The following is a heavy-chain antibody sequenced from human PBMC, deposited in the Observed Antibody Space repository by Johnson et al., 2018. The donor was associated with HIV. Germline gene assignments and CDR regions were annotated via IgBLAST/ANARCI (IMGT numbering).Heavy chain of an antibody. D-gene: IGHD6-6*01. Sequence: QMLLVESGGGVVQPGRSLRLSCAASGFTFSSYGMHWVRQAPGQGLEWVAVISYDGSNKYYADSVKGRFTISRDNSKNTLYLQMNSLRAEDTAVYYCAFIEYSSLDAFDIWGQGTMVTVSS. CDR1: GFTFSSYG. V-gene: IGHV3-30*03. J-gene: IGHJ3*02. CDR3: AFIEYSSLDAFDI. CDR2: ISYDGSNK.